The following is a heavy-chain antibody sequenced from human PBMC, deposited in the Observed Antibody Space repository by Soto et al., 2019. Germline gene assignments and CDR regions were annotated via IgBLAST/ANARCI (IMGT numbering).Heavy chain of an antibody. CDR1: GGSFSGYY. V-gene: IGHV4-34*01. CDR2: INHSGST. Sequence: SETLSLTCAVYGGSFSGYYWSWIRQPPGKGLEWIGEINHSGSTNYNPSLKSRVTISVDTSKNQFSLKLSSVTAADTAVYYCARATIFGVVIGMEVWGRGPTVTASS. CDR3: ARATIFGVVIGMEV. J-gene: IGHJ6*02. D-gene: IGHD3-3*01.